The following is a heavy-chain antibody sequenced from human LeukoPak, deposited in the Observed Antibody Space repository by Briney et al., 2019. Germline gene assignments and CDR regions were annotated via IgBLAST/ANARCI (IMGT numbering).Heavy chain of an antibody. J-gene: IGHJ4*02. D-gene: IGHD3-9*01. CDR2: IRYDGSNK. Sequence: PGGSLRLSCAASGFTFSSYGMHWVRQAPGKGLEWVAFIRYDGSNKYYADSVKGRFTISRDNSKNTLYLQMNSLRAEDTAVYYCAKDYYDILTGYSGFDYWGQGTLVTVSS. CDR1: GFTFSSYG. CDR3: AKDYYDILTGYSGFDY. V-gene: IGHV3-30*02.